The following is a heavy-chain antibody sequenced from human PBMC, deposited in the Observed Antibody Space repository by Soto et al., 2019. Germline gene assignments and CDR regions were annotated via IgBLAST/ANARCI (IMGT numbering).Heavy chain of an antibody. CDR3: ARKYCSGGSCFHLDAFDI. CDR1: GGTFSSYT. J-gene: IGHJ3*02. CDR2: IIPILGIA. D-gene: IGHD2-15*01. V-gene: IGHV1-69*02. Sequence: QVQLVQSGAEVKKPGSSVKVSCKASGGTFSSYTISWVRQAPGQGLEWMGRIIPILGIANYAQKFQGRVTITADKSTITAYMELSSLRSEDTAVYYCARKYCSGGSCFHLDAFDIWGQGTMVAVSS.